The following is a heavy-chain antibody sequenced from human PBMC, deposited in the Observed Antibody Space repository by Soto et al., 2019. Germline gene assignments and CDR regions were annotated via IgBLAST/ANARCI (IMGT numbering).Heavy chain of an antibody. J-gene: IGHJ6*03. V-gene: IGHV4-39*01. Sequence: PSETLSLTCTVSGCSISSSSYYWGWIRQPPGKGLEWIGSIYYSGSTYYNPSLKSRVTISVDTSKNQFSLKLSSVTAADTAVYYCARHYDFWSADYYYYMDVWGKGTTVTVSS. CDR1: GCSISSSSYY. CDR2: IYYSGST. D-gene: IGHD3-3*01. CDR3: ARHYDFWSADYYYYMDV.